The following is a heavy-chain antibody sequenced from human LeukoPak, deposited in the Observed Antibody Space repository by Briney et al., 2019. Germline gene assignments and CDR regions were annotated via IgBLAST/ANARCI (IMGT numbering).Heavy chain of an antibody. CDR3: ARVGGGNYYDGSGYYWYFDY. V-gene: IGHV3-66*01. J-gene: IGHJ4*02. Sequence: QPGGSLRLSCAASGFTVSSNYMSWVRQAPGKGLEWVSVIYSGGSTYYADSVKGRFTISRDNSKNTLYLQMNSLRAEDTAVYYCARVGGGNYYDGSGYYWYFDYWGQGTLVTVSS. CDR1: GFTVSSNY. CDR2: IYSGGST. D-gene: IGHD3-22*01.